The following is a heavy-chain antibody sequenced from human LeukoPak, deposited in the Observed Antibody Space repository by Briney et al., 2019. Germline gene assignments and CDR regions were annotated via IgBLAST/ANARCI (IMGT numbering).Heavy chain of an antibody. CDR1: GFTFSSYG. CDR2: ISYDGSNK. Sequence: GGSLRLSCAASGFTFSSYGIHWVRQAPGKGLEWVALISYDGSNKYYADSVKGRSTISRDNSKNTLYLQMNNLRAEDTAVYYCANENYYGSGSYPDYWGQGTLVTVSS. V-gene: IGHV3-30*18. J-gene: IGHJ4*02. CDR3: ANENYYGSGSYPDY. D-gene: IGHD3-10*01.